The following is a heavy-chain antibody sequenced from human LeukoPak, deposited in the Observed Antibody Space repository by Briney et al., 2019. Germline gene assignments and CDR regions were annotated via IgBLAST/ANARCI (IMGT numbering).Heavy chain of an antibody. J-gene: IGHJ3*01. CDR2: IYSGSST. CDR1: GFTVSTIY. V-gene: IGHV3-53*01. Sequence: GWSLTLACAASGFTVSTIYMTWVRQAPGQCLEWVSIIYSGSSTTHADSVKGRFSITRDTPKNTLYLQMNNLRAEDTAVYYCARSPMFRGVIRLTHAFDVWGQGTMVTVSS. CDR3: ARSPMFRGVIRLTHAFDV. D-gene: IGHD3-10*01.